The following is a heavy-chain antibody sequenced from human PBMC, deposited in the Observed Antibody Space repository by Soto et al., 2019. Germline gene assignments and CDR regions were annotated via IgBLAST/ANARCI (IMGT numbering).Heavy chain of an antibody. V-gene: IGHV3-7*01. CDR3: ARDRGYSSYDY. CDR2: IKEDGSEK. CDR1: GFTFSRSW. D-gene: IGHD5-18*01. J-gene: IGHJ4*02. Sequence: EVQLVESGGGLVQPGGSLRLSCAASGFTFSRSWMNWVRQAPGKGLGWVACIKEDGSEKYYVDIVKARFTISRDNVENSMYLQMNSLRGEDSAVYFCARDRGYSSYDYWGLGTLVTVSS.